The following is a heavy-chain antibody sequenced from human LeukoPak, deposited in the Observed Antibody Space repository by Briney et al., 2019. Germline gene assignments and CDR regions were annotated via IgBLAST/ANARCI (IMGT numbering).Heavy chain of an antibody. V-gene: IGHV3-7*05. D-gene: IGHD2-2*01. Sequence: GGSLRLSCAASGFTFSNYWMSWVRQAPGKGLEWVANIKQDGSEEYYVDSVKGRFNISRDNAKTSLYLQMNSLGAEDTAVYYCAGGYCTSTRCHANWFDPWGQGTLVTVSS. CDR1: GFTFSNYW. CDR3: AGGYCTSTRCHANWFDP. CDR2: IKQDGSEE. J-gene: IGHJ5*02.